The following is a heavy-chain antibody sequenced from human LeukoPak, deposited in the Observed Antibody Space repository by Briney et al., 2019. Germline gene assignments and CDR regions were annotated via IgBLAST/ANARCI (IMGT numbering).Heavy chain of an antibody. V-gene: IGHV1-2*06. D-gene: IGHD1-26*01. J-gene: IGHJ4*02. CDR3: ARDYRSHSGSYRGDRLSDY. Sequence: ASVKVSCKASGYTFTGYYMHWVRQAPGQGLEWMGRINPNSGGTNYAQKFQGRVTMTRDTSISTAYMELSRLRSDDTAVYYCARDYRSHSGSYRGDRLSDYWGQGTLVTVSS. CDR1: GYTFTGYY. CDR2: INPNSGGT.